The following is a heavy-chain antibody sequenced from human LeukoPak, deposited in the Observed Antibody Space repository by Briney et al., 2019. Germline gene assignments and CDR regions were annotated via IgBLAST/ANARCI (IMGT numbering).Heavy chain of an antibody. CDR3: ARTPFIAAAGINWFDP. V-gene: IGHV4-39*07. CDR1: GGSISSSGYY. Sequence: SETLSLTCTVSGGSISSSGYYWGWIRQPPGKGLEWMGSIYYSGSTYYNPSLKSRVTISVDTSKKQFSLKLSSVTAADTAVYYCARTPFIAAAGINWFDPWGQGTLVTVSS. D-gene: IGHD6-13*01. J-gene: IGHJ5*02. CDR2: IYYSGST.